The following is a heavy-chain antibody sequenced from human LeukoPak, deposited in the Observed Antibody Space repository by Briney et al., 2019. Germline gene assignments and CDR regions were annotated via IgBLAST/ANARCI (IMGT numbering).Heavy chain of an antibody. V-gene: IGHV1-46*01. D-gene: IGHD2-15*01. CDR2: INPSGGST. CDR3: ARDRWCSGGSCYSGGVGWFDP. CDR1: GYTFTSYY. Sequence: GASVKVSCKASGYTFTSYYMHWVRQAPGQGLEWMGIINPSGGSTSYAQKFQGRVTMTRDTSTCTVYMELSSLRSEDTAVYYCARDRWCSGGSCYSGGVGWFDPWGQGTLVTVSS. J-gene: IGHJ5*02.